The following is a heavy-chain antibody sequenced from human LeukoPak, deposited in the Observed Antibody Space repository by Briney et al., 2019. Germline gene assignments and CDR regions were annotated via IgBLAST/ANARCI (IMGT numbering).Heavy chain of an antibody. Sequence: GGSLRLSCAASGFTFSDYYMSWIRQAPGKGLEWVSYISSSGSTIYYADSVKGRFTISRDNAKNSLYLQMNSLRAEDTAVYYCAIDQNDCSSTSCYTGWFDPWGQGTLVTVSS. CDR3: AIDQNDCSSTSCYTGWFDP. D-gene: IGHD2-2*02. CDR1: GFTFSDYY. J-gene: IGHJ5*02. V-gene: IGHV3-11*04. CDR2: ISSSGSTI.